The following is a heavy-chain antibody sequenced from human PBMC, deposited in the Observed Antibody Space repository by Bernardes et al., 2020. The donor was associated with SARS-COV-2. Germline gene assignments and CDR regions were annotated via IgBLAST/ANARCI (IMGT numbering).Heavy chain of an antibody. Sequence: GESLKLSCQGSGFSFSAYWIAWVRQMPGKGLEWMAIIYPSDSNTIYSPSFEGQITISADKSISTAYLQWSSLKASDTAMYYCARRYGSGNYHNHRNAFDIWGQGTMVTVSS. D-gene: IGHD3-10*01. CDR2: IYPSDSNT. CDR3: ARRYGSGNYHNHRNAFDI. CDR1: GFSFSAYW. J-gene: IGHJ3*02. V-gene: IGHV5-51*01.